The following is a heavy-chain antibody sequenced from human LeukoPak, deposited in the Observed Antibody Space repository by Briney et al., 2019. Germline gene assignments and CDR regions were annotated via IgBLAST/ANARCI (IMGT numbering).Heavy chain of an antibody. CDR2: ISYDGSNK. CDR1: XFTFSXXA. D-gene: IGHD6-13*01. CDR3: ASVAAAGMDDY. Sequence: XRLSXXXXXFTFSXXAMHWVRQXPGKGLEWVAVISYDGSNKYYADSVKGRFTISRDNSKNTLYLQMNSLRAEDTAVYYCASVAAAGMDDYWGQGTLVTVSS. V-gene: IGHV3-30-3*01. J-gene: IGHJ4*02.